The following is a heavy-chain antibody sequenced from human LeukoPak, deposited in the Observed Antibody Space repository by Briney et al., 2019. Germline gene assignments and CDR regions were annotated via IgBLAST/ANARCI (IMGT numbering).Heavy chain of an antibody. V-gene: IGHV3-30-3*01. Sequence: GGSLRLSCAASGFFFSSYCMHWVRQAPGKGLEWLAVISSDGSNKYYADSVKGRFTISRDNSKTTLFVQMNSLRVEDTAVYYCARCRENDFWSGSPVDYWGQGTLVTVSS. D-gene: IGHD3-3*01. CDR3: ARCRENDFWSGSPVDY. CDR2: ISSDGSNK. J-gene: IGHJ4*02. CDR1: GFFFSSYC.